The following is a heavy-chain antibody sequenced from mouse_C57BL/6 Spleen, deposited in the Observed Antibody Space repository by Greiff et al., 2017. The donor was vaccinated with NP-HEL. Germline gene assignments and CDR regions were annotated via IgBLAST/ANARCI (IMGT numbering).Heavy chain of an antibody. CDR3: ARAYYSNYVHYFDY. CDR1: GYAFSSYW. Sequence: VQLQQSGAELVKPGASVKISCKASGYAFSSYWMNWVKQRPGKGLAWIGQIYPGDGDTNYNGKFKGKATLTADKSSSTAYMQLSSLTSEDSAVYFCARAYYSNYVHYFDYWGQGTTLTVSS. D-gene: IGHD2-5*01. V-gene: IGHV1-80*01. J-gene: IGHJ2*01. CDR2: IYPGDGDT.